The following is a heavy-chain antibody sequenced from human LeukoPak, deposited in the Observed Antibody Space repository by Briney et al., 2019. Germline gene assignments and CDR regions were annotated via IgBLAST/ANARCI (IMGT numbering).Heavy chain of an antibody. CDR2: ISGSGGT. Sequence: PGGSLRLSCAASGFTFKNYAMSWVRQAPGKGLEWVSAISGSGGTYYSDSVKGRVIISRDNSKNTLYLQMNSLRAEDTAIYYCAKHPSVGNFEYWGQGTLVTVSS. CDR1: GFTFKNYA. V-gene: IGHV3-23*01. D-gene: IGHD4-23*01. CDR3: AKHPSVGNFEY. J-gene: IGHJ4*02.